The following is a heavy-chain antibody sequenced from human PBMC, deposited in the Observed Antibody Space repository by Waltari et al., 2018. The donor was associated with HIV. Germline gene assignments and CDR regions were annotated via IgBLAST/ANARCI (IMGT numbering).Heavy chain of an antibody. CDR1: GYSISSGYY. V-gene: IGHV4-38-2*02. D-gene: IGHD4-17*01. CDR2: IYHSGST. CDR3: ARDYGDYVRGNWFDP. Sequence: QVQLQESGPGLVKPSETLSLTCTVSGYSISSGYYWGWIRQPPGKGLEWIGSIYHSGSTYYNPSLKSRVTISVDTSKNQFSLKLSSVTAADTAVYYCARDYGDYVRGNWFDPWGQGTLVTVSS. J-gene: IGHJ5*02.